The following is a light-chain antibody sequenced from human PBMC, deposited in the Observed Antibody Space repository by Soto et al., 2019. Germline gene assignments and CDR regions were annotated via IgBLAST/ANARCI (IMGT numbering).Light chain of an antibody. CDR3: YSYTSTSRLI. CDR2: DVS. J-gene: IGLJ2*01. Sequence: QSALTQPASVSGSPGQSITISCTGSSSDIGGYKYVSWYQQHPGTAPKLIIYDVSYRPSGVSNRFSGSKSANTASLTISGLQAEDEADYYCYSYTSTSRLIFGGGTQLTVL. CDR1: SSDIGGYKY. V-gene: IGLV2-14*03.